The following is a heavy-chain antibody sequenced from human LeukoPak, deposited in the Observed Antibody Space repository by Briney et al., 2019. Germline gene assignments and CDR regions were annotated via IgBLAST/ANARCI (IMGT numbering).Heavy chain of an antibody. CDR1: GGTFSSYA. V-gene: IGHV1-69*01. Sequence: GASVNVSCTASGGTFSSYAISWVRQAPGQGLEWMGGIIPIFGTANYAQKFQGRVTITADESTSTAYMELSSLRSEDTAVYYCARDFPHAYSSSSGGYWGQGTLVTVSS. J-gene: IGHJ4*02. D-gene: IGHD6-6*01. CDR2: IIPIFGTA. CDR3: ARDFPHAYSSSSGGY.